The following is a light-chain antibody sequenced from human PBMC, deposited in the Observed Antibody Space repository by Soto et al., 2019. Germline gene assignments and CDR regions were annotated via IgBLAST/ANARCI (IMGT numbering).Light chain of an antibody. CDR3: QQYDDWPLT. Sequence: EIVMTQSPDTLSVSPGERATLSCRASQSVSSNLAWYQQKPGQAPRLLIYAASVRATGVPARFSGSGSGTEFTLTISSLQSEDLAVYYCQQYDDWPLTFGGGTKVEIK. V-gene: IGKV3-15*01. CDR1: QSVSSN. J-gene: IGKJ4*01. CDR2: AAS.